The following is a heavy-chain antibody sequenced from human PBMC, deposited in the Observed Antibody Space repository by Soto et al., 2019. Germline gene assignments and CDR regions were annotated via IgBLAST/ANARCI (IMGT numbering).Heavy chain of an antibody. CDR1: GFTVSSDY. D-gene: IGHD2-21*01. CDR3: AKGNPLPADWYNSYVMDV. J-gene: IGHJ6*02. V-gene: IGHV3-53*01. CDR2: IYSGGST. Sequence: GSLRLSCAASGFTVSSDYMSWVRQAPWKGLEWVSVIYSGGSTFYADSVKGRLTISRDNSKNTLYRQRNSLRAEDAAVYYCAKGNPLPADWYNSYVMDVLGHGTMVTFSS.